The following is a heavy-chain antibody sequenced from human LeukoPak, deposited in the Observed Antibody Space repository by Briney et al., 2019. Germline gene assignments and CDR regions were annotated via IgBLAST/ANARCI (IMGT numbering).Heavy chain of an antibody. Sequence: GGSLRLSCAASGFTFSSYSMNWVRQAPGKGLEWVSSISSSSSYIYYADSVKGRFTISRDNAKNSLYLQMNSLRAEDTAVYYCARDASDFRNNYDYWGQGTLVTVSS. V-gene: IGHV3-21*01. CDR3: ARDASDFRNNYDY. D-gene: IGHD3-3*01. J-gene: IGHJ4*02. CDR1: GFTFSSYS. CDR2: ISSSSSYI.